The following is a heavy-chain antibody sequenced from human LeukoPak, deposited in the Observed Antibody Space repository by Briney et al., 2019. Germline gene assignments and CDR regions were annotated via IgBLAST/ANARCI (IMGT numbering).Heavy chain of an antibody. J-gene: IGHJ5*02. V-gene: IGHV5-51*01. CDR3: ARLEEQWLVPNWFDP. CDR2: IYPGDSDT. D-gene: IGHD6-19*01. CDR1: GYSFTSYW. Sequence: GESLKISCKGSGYSFTSYWIGWVRQMPGKGLEWMGIIYPGDSDTRYSPSFQGQVTISADKSISTAYLQWSSLKASDTAMYYRARLEEQWLVPNWFDPWGQGTLVTVSS.